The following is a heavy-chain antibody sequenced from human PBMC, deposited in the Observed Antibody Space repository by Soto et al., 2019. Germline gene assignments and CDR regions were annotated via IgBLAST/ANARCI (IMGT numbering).Heavy chain of an antibody. D-gene: IGHD2-2*01. CDR3: ADPVPAASHYDNYDMDV. J-gene: IGHJ6*04. CDR1: GFTFSSYG. Sequence: GSLRLSCAASGFTFSSYGMHWVRQAPGKGLEWVAVIWYDGSNKYYADSVKGRFTISRDNSKNTLYLQMNSLRADDTALYYCADPVPAASHYDNYDMDVWGKGTTVPVSS. CDR2: IWYDGSNK. V-gene: IGHV3-33*01.